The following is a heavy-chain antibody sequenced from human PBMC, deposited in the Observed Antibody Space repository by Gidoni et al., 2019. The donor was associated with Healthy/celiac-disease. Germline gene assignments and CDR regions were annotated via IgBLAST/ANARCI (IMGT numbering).Heavy chain of an antibody. D-gene: IGHD3-10*01. J-gene: IGHJ6*02. V-gene: IGHV3-30-3*01. CDR3: ARDAKVRGAFHIYYYYGMDV. CDR1: GFTFRSYA. Sequence: QVQLVESGGGVVQPGRSLRLSCAASGFTFRSYAMHWVRQAPGKGLEWVAVISYDGSNKYYADSVKGRFTISRDNSKNTLYLQMNSLRAEDTAVYYCARDAKVRGAFHIYYYYGMDVWGQGTTVTVSS. CDR2: ISYDGSNK.